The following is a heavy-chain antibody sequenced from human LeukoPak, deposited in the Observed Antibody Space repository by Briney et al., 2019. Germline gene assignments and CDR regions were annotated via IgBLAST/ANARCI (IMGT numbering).Heavy chain of an antibody. CDR1: GFTFDNYD. CDR2: ISGSGDTT. D-gene: IGHD2-21*02. CDR3: ARDRIDRVTQV. V-gene: IGHV3-23*01. Sequence: GGSLRLSCAASGFTFDNYDMNWVRQAPGKGLEWVSGISGSGDTTDYADSVKGRCTISRDNSRNTVYLQVNSLRAEDTAVYYCARDRIDRVTQVWGQGTLVTVSS. J-gene: IGHJ4*02.